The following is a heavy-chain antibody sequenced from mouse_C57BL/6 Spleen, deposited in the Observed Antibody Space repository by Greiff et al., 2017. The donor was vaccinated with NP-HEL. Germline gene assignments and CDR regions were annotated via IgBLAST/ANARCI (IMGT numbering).Heavy chain of an antibody. J-gene: IGHJ4*01. Sequence: EVQLVESEGGLVQPGSSMKLSCTASGFTFSDYYMAWVRQVPEKGLEWVANINYDGSSTYYLDSLKSRFIISRDNAKNILYLQMSSLKSEDTATYYCARVAYDYDGYYYAMDYWGQGTSVTVSS. CDR3: ARVAYDYDGYYYAMDY. D-gene: IGHD2-4*01. V-gene: IGHV5-16*01. CDR2: INYDGSST. CDR1: GFTFSDYY.